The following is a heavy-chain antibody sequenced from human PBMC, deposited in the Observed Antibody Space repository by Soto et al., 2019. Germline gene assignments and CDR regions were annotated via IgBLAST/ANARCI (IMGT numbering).Heavy chain of an antibody. CDR1: GFTFSSYA. CDR3: ANSRLLWFGELTD. V-gene: IGHV3-23*01. J-gene: IGHJ3*01. Sequence: GGSLRLSCAASGFTFSSYAMSWVRQAPGKGLEWVSAISGSGGSTYYADSVKGRFTISRDNSKNTLYLQMNSLRAEDTAVYYCANSRLLWFGELTDWGQGTMVNVSS. D-gene: IGHD3-10*01. CDR2: ISGSGGST.